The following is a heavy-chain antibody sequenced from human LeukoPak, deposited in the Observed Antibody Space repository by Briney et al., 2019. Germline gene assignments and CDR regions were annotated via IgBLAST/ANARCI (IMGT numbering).Heavy chain of an antibody. D-gene: IGHD6-6*01. V-gene: IGHV3-21*01. Sequence: GGSLRLSCAASRLIVTVIRNHMRCVRQAPGKGLEWVSSIDGTSTNIYYADSVKGRFTISRDNVKNSVYLQMNSLRAEDTAVYFCARDDPSMIAALHYWGQGTLVTVSS. J-gene: IGHJ4*02. CDR3: ARDDPSMIAALHY. CDR2: IDGTSTNI. CDR1: RLIVTVIRNH.